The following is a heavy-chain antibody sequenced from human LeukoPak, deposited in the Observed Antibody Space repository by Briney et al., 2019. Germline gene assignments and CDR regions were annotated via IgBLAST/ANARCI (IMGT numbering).Heavy chain of an antibody. J-gene: IGHJ4*01. CDR1: GDSIRSYY. V-gene: IGHV4-59*08. D-gene: IGHD5-12*01. CDR3: ASHGSSGHDPLT. CDR2: IYYTGST. Sequence: SETLSLTCTVSGDSIRSYYWNWIRRPPGKGLEWIGYIYYTGSTSYNPSLKSRVTISLDTSKSQFSLRLTSVTAADTAVYYCASHGSSGHDPLTWGQGTLVTVSS.